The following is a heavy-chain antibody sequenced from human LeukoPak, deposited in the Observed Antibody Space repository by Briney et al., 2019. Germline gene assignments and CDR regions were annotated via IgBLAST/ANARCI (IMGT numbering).Heavy chain of an antibody. J-gene: IGHJ4*02. D-gene: IGHD6-19*01. CDR2: IIPILGIA. CDR3: ARSESKQWLGSDPIDY. Sequence: SVKVSCKASGGTFSSYAISWVRQAPGQGLEWMGRIIPILGIANYAQKFQGRVTITADKSTSTAYMEPSSLRSEDTAVYYCARSESKQWLGSDPIDYWGQGTLVTVST. CDR1: GGTFSSYA. V-gene: IGHV1-69*04.